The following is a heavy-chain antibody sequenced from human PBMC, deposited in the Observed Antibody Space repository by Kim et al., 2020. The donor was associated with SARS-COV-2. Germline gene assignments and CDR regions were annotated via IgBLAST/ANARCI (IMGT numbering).Heavy chain of an antibody. CDR1: GYTFTGYY. CDR2: INPNSGGT. J-gene: IGHJ6*02. V-gene: IGHV1-2*04. D-gene: IGHD3-10*01. CDR3: ARAPSYLWFGDRYGMDV. Sequence: ASVKVSCKASGYTFTGYYMHWVRQAPGQGLEWMGWINPNSGGTNYAQKFQGWVTMTRDTSISTAYMELSRLRSDDTAVYYCARAPSYLWFGDRYGMDVWGQGTTVTVSS.